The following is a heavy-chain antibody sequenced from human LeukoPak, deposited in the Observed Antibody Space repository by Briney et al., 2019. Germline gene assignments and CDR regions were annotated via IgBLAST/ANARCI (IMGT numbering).Heavy chain of an antibody. CDR3: ARENPTRDRYCSSTSCYQTGPFDY. Sequence: PSETLSLTCAVYGGSFSGYYWSWIRQPPGKGLELIGEINHSGSTNYNPSLKSRVTISVDTSKNQFSLKLSSVTAADTAVYYCARENPTRDRYCSSTSCYQTGPFDYWGQGTLVTVSS. CDR1: GGSFSGYY. D-gene: IGHD2-2*01. V-gene: IGHV4-34*01. J-gene: IGHJ4*02. CDR2: INHSGST.